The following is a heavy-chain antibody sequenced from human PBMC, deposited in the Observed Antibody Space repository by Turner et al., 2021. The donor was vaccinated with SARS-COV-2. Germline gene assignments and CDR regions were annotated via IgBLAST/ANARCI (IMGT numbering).Heavy chain of an antibody. V-gene: IGHV1-24*01. J-gene: IGHJ4*02. D-gene: IGHD3-16*01. CDR1: GYSLSELA. Sequence: QVHLVQSGAELRRPGASVKVSCEVSGYSLSELAMYWVRQAPGKGLEWMGGFDAEEGQTIYAQKVRGRVTLTEDTTTDTAYMDLSSLTSEDTATYYCATYYDDGDLRYDFWGQGTLVTVSS. CDR2: FDAEEGQT. CDR3: ATYYDDGDLRYDF.